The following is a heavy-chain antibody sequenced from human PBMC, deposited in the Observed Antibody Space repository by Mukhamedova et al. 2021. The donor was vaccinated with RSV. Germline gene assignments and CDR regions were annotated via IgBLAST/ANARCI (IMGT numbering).Heavy chain of an antibody. V-gene: IGHV1-2*06. CDR2: INPNGGST. D-gene: IGHD6-6*01. CDR3: SRLVISPTSGAY. J-gene: IGHJ4*02. Sequence: EYMGRINPNGGSTSYAQKFQGRLTLTKDTSISTAYMELTSLRSDDTAVYYCSRLVISPTSGAYWGPGTLVTVSS.